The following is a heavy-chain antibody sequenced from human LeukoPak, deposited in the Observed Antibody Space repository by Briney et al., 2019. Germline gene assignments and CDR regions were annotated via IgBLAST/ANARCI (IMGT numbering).Heavy chain of an antibody. Sequence: SGTLSLTCTVSGGSISGYYWSWIRQPPGKGLEWIGYIYYSGSTSYNPSLKSRVTISVDTSKNQFSLKLSSVAAADTAVYYCARYGSSGNLDYWGQGTLVTVSS. V-gene: IGHV4-59*08. J-gene: IGHJ4*02. D-gene: IGHD3-10*01. CDR3: ARYGSSGNLDY. CDR2: IYYSGST. CDR1: GGSISGYY.